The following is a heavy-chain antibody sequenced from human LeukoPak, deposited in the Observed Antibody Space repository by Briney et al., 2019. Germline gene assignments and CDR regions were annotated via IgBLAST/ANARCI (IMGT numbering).Heavy chain of an antibody. CDR2: IYYSGST. J-gene: IGHJ4*02. CDR1: GGSISGGSYY. V-gene: IGHV4-61*01. Sequence: KSSETLSLTCTVSGGSISGGSYYWSWIRQPPGKGLEWIGYIYYSGSTKYNLSLKSRVTISVDTSKNQLSLKLSSVTAADTAVYYCARGEYGLFDYWGQGTLVTVSS. D-gene: IGHD2/OR15-2a*01. CDR3: ARGEYGLFDY.